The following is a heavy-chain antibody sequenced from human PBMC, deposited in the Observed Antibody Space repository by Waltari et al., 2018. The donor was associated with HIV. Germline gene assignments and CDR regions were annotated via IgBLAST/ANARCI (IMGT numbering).Heavy chain of an antibody. J-gene: IGHJ6*02. CDR3: AKGGGVVVPAAIMDV. CDR2: ISYDGSNK. V-gene: IGHV3-30*18. Sequence: QVQLVESGGDVVQPGRSLRIACAASAFPFSTYGLPWVVHAPGKGLEWVAVISYDGSNKYYADSVKGRFTISRDNSKNTLYLQMNSLRAEDTAVYYCAKGGGVVVPAAIMDVWGQGTTVTVSS. CDR1: AFPFSTYG. D-gene: IGHD2-2*02.